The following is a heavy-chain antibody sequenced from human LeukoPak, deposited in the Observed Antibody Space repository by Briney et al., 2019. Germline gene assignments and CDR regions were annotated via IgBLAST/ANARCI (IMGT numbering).Heavy chain of an antibody. CDR3: AKNQLWFGGKMDV. V-gene: IGHV7-4-1*02. CDR1: GYTFTDYY. J-gene: IGHJ6*04. D-gene: IGHD3-10*01. CDR2: INTNTGNP. Sequence: ASVTVSCKASGYTFTDYYILWVRQAPGQGLEWMGWINTNTGNPTYAQGFTGRFVFSLDTSVSTAYLQISSLKAEDTAVYYCAKNQLWFGGKMDVWGKGTTVTVSS.